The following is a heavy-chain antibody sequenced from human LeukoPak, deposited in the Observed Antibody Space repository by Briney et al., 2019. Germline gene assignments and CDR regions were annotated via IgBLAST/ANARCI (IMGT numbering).Heavy chain of an antibody. CDR3: ARPGRYLGWLRTRKDYYYYYYMDV. D-gene: IGHD3-3*01. J-gene: IGHJ6*03. CDR1: GVSISDSNYY. CDR2: MYYAGST. Sequence: SETLSLTCTVSGVSISDSNYYWGWIRQSPGKGLEWIGSMYYAGSTFHNPSLKSRVTISVDTSKNQFSLKLSSVTAADTAVYYCARPGRYLGWLRTRKDYYYYYYMDVWGKGTTVTVSS. V-gene: IGHV4-39*01.